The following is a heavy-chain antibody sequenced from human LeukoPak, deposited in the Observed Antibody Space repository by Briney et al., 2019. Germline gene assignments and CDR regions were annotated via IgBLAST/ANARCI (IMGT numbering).Heavy chain of an antibody. J-gene: IGHJ4*02. D-gene: IGHD6-19*01. V-gene: IGHV3-7*01. CDR3: ARARQNSYYTYSIAVAGSVYFDY. CDR2: IKQDGSEK. Sequence: GGSLRLSCAASGFTFSSYWMSWVRQAPGKGLEWVANIKQDGSEKYYVDSVKGRFTISRDNAKNSLYLQMNSLRAEDTAVYYCARARQNSYYTYSIAVAGSVYFDYWGQGTLVTVSS. CDR1: GFTFSSYW.